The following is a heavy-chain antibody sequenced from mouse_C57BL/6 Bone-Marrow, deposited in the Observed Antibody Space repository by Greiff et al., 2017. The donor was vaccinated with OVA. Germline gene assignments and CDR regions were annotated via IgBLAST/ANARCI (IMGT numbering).Heavy chain of an antibody. D-gene: IGHD1-1*01. CDR1: GYTFTSYW. CDR3: ARIYYGSSSPLYFDY. Sequence: QVQLQQPGAELVMPGASVKLSCKASGYTFTSYWMHWVKQRPGQGLEWIVEIDPSDSYTNYNQKFKGKSTLAVDKSSSTSFMQLSSLTSVDSAVYYCARIYYGSSSPLYFDYWGQGTTLTVSS. CDR2: IDPSDSYT. J-gene: IGHJ2*01. V-gene: IGHV1-69*01.